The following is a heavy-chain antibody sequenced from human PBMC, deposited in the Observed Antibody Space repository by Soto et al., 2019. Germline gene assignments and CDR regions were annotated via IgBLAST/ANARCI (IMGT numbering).Heavy chain of an antibody. Sequence: SETLSLTCSVSGASVSSGGYFWTWIRQLPGKGLEWIGYVYSSGTTHYNPSLQSRLTMSLDTSRNQFSLKLTSMTAADTAVYYCARSSYYYDSSGYYPFDYWGQGTLVTVSS. CDR1: GASVSSGGYF. CDR3: ARSSYYYDSSGYYPFDY. D-gene: IGHD3-22*01. J-gene: IGHJ4*02. V-gene: IGHV4-31*02. CDR2: VYSSGTT.